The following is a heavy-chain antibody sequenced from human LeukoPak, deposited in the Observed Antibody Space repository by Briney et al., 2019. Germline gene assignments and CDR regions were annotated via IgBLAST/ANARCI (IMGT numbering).Heavy chain of an antibody. CDR1: GFTFSSYA. J-gene: IGHJ4*02. D-gene: IGHD3-22*01. CDR3: ARYWNKYYYDSSGYLNPFDS. Sequence: GGSLRLSCAASGFTFSSYAMSWVRQAPGKGLEWVSAISGSGGSTYYADSVKGRFTISRDNAKNSLYLQMNSLSPEDTAVYFCARYWNKYYYDSSGYLNPFDSWGQGTLVTVTS. CDR2: ISGSGGST. V-gene: IGHV3-23*01.